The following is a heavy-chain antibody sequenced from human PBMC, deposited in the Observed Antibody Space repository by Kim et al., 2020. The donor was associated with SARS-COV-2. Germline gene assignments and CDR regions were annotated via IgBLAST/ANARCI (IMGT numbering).Heavy chain of an antibody. Sequence: YNPSLKSRVTISVDTSKNQFSLKLSSVTAADTAVYYCARRVGAALGGFDYWGQGTLVTVSS. V-gene: IGHV4-59*01. CDR3: ARRVGAALGGFDY. J-gene: IGHJ4*02. D-gene: IGHD1-26*01.